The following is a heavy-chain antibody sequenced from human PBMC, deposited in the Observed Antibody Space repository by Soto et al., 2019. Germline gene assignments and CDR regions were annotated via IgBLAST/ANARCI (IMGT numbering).Heavy chain of an antibody. D-gene: IGHD2-2*01. V-gene: IGHV1-69*01. Sequence: QVQLVQSGAEVKKPGSSVKVSCKAAGGNFSSYAISWERQAPGQGLEWMGGIIPIFGILNYAQKFQGRVTITASESTSTAYMERSSLSSEDTAVYYCASTYYCSSTSRLPPEGYDYDMDVCGQGTTVTVSS. J-gene: IGHJ6*01. CDR1: GGNFSSYA. CDR2: IIPIFGIL. CDR3: ASTYYCSSTSRLPPEGYDYDMDV.